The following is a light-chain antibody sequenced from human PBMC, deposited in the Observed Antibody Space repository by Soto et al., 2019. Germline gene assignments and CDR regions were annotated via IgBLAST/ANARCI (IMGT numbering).Light chain of an antibody. Sequence: QSALTQPPSASGSPGQSVTISCTGTSSDVGGYNYVSWYQQHPGKAPKLMIYEVSKRPSGVPDRFSGSKSGNTASLTVSGLQAEEVADYYCSSYAGSNNVVFGGGTKPTVL. CDR2: EVS. V-gene: IGLV2-8*01. J-gene: IGLJ2*01. CDR1: SSDVGGYNY. CDR3: SSYAGSNNVV.